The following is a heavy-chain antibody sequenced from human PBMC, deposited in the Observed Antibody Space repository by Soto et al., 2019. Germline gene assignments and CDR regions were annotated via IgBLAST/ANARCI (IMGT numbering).Heavy chain of an antibody. V-gene: IGHV4-39*01. J-gene: IGHJ4*02. CDR1: GGSISSSSYY. CDR3: ARPSSGYYYGRYYLDY. D-gene: IGHD3-22*01. CDR2: IYYSGST. Sequence: PSETLSLTCTVSGGSISSSSYYWGWIRQPPGKGLEWIGSIYYSGSTYYNPSLKSRVTISVDTSKNQFSLKLSSVTAADTAVYYCARPSSGYYYGRYYLDYWGQGTLVTVSS.